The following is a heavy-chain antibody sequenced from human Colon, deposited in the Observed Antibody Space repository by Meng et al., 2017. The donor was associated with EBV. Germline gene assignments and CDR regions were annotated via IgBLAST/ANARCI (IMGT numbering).Heavy chain of an antibody. J-gene: IGHJ4*02. V-gene: IGHV4-4*02. CDR1: GGSISSSHW. D-gene: IGHD2-21*01. CDR3: ARVWQSLTAFFDS. CDR2: VYHTGST. Sequence: VTLQGSGPGLVKPSGTLSLTCAVSGGSISSSHWWTWVRQPPGKGLEWIGEVYHTGSTKYNPSLKSRLTISVDKSKNQFSLNLTSVTAADTAVYYCARVWQSLTAFFDSWGQGTLVTVSS.